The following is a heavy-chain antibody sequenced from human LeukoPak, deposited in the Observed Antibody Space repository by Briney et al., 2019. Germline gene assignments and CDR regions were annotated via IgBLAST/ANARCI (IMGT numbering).Heavy chain of an antibody. CDR3: ASLGGYQNGNFDY. V-gene: IGHV4-38-2*01. CDR2: IHYSGST. D-gene: IGHD1-26*01. CDR1: GYSINSGNH. Sequence: SETLSLTCAVSGYSINSGNHWGWIRPPPEKGLEWIGSIHYSGSTKYNPSLKSRVTISIDTSKNHFSLKLSSVTAADTAVYYCASLGGYQNGNFDYWGRGALVTVSS. J-gene: IGHJ4*02.